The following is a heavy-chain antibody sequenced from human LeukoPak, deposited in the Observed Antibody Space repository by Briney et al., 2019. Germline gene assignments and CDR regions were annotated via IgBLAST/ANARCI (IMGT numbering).Heavy chain of an antibody. D-gene: IGHD6-19*01. Sequence: GDSLKISCKGSGYIFSNYWITWVRQMPGKGLEWMGIIYPGDSDTRYSPSFQGQVTISADKSISTAYLQWSSLKASDTAMYYCARISSGWYTLFDYWGQGTLVTVSS. V-gene: IGHV5-51*01. CDR1: GYIFSNYW. CDR3: ARISSGWYTLFDY. CDR2: IYPGDSDT. J-gene: IGHJ4*02.